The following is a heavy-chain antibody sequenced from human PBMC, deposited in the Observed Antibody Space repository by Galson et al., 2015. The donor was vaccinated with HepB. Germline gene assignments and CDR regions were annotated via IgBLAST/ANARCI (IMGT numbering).Heavy chain of an antibody. CDR3: ARHAIFGVVIDFGWFDP. CDR1: GYTFSSYS. Sequence: SVKVSCKASGYTFSSYSITWVRQAPGQGLEWMGWINTYNRDTKYAQKFQGRVTITRDTSASTAYMELSSLRSEDTAVYYCARHAIFGVVIDFGWFDPWGQGTLVTVSS. D-gene: IGHD3-3*01. CDR2: INTYNRDT. J-gene: IGHJ5*02. V-gene: IGHV1-18*01.